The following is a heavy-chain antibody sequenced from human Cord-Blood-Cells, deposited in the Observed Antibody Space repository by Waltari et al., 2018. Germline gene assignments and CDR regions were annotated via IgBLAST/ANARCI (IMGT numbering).Heavy chain of an antibody. Sequence: QLQLQESGPGLVKPSETLSLTCTVSGGSISSSSYYWGWIRQPPGKGLEWIGSIYYSGSTYYNPSLKSRVTISVDTSKNQFSLKLSSVTAADTAVYYCATARNSSSYFDYWGQGTLVTVSS. J-gene: IGHJ4*02. CDR2: IYYSGST. V-gene: IGHV4-39*01. D-gene: IGHD6-6*01. CDR3: ATARNSSSYFDY. CDR1: GGSISSSSYY.